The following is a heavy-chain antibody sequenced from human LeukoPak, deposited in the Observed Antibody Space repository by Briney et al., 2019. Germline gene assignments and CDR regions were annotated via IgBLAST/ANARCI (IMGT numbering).Heavy chain of an antibody. J-gene: IGHJ6*02. D-gene: IGHD3-3*01. Sequence: XVRQAPGKGLEWXAVISYDGSNKYYADSVKGRFTISRDNSKNTLYLQMNSLRAEDTAVYYCARGYYDFWSGYYGRAMDYYGMDVWGQGTTVTVSS. CDR3: ARGYYDFWSGYYGRAMDYYGMDV. V-gene: IGHV3-30-3*01. CDR2: ISYDGSNK.